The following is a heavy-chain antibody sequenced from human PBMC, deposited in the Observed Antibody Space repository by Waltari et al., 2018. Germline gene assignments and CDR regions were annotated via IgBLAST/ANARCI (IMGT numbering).Heavy chain of an antibody. Sequence: QVQLVESGGGVVQPGRSLRLSWSASGFTFRPYAMYRVRQAPGKGLEWVAVIAYDGGIEYYADSVKGRFTISRDNSKNTLYLQMSTLRAEDTAVYYCARAYSRLDYWGQGTLVTVSS. CDR2: IAYDGGIE. V-gene: IGHV3-30-3*01. CDR1: GFTFRPYA. J-gene: IGHJ4*02. D-gene: IGHD1-26*01. CDR3: ARAYSRLDY.